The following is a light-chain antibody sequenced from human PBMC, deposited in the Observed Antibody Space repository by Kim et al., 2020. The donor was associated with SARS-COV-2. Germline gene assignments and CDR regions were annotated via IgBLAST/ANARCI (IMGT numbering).Light chain of an antibody. Sequence: VSPGERATLSCRASQSVGSNLAWYQQRPGQAPRLLMYGASTRATGVPARFSGSGSGTEFTLTISSPQSEDFAVYYCQQYNRWPPYIFGQGTKLEIK. CDR3: QQYNRWPPYI. CDR1: QSVGSN. CDR2: GAS. J-gene: IGKJ2*01. V-gene: IGKV3-15*01.